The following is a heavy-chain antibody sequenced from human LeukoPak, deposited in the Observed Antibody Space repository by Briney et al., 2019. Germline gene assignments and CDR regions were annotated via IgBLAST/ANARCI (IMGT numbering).Heavy chain of an antibody. Sequence: SETLSLTCTVSGGSISNYYWSWIRQPPGKGLEWIGYIYYSGSTNYNPSLKSRVTISVDTSKNQFSLKLSPVTAADTAVYYCARAYYDFWSGSRGYYYYMDVWGKGTTVTVSS. CDR1: GGSISNYY. J-gene: IGHJ6*03. D-gene: IGHD3-3*01. V-gene: IGHV4-59*01. CDR2: IYYSGST. CDR3: ARAYYDFWSGSRGYYYYMDV.